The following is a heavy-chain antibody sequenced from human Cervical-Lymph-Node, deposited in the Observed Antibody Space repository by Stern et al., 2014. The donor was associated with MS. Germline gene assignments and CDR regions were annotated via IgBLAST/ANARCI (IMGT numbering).Heavy chain of an antibody. J-gene: IGHJ4*02. CDR1: GFSLSTSGLG. V-gene: IGHV2-5*02. CDR3: AHRTAGPFDY. Sequence: QVTLRESGPALVKPTQTLTLTCTFSGFSLSTSGLGVGWIRQPPGEALAWLAYIYWDDQKRYSPSLKSRLTITKDTSKNQVVLTLTNVDPVDTATYYCAHRTAGPFDYWGQGTLVTVSS. CDR2: IYWDDQK.